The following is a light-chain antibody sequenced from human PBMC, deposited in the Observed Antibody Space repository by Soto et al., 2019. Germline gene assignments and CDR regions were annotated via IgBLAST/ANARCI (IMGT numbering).Light chain of an antibody. J-gene: IGKJ2*03. CDR3: QQYDNFPR. CDR2: DAS. V-gene: IGKV1-33*01. Sequence: DIQMTQSPSSLSASVGDRFTITCHSSQDTNNYLNWYQHKPGKAPKLLIYDASNLETGVPSRFSGSGSGTDFTFTITNLQLEDIATYYCQQYDNFPRFGQGTKVDIK. CDR1: QDTNNY.